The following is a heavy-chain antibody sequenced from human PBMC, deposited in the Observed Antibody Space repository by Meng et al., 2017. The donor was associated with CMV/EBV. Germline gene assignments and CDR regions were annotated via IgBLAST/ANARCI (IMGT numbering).Heavy chain of an antibody. V-gene: IGHV2-5*02. J-gene: IGHJ5*02. Sequence: TLREIRRPLVQPTHALSLACTFPGFSLSTSGVGVGWIRQPPGKALEWLALIYWDDDKRYSPSLKSRLTITKDTSKNQVVLTMTNMDPVDTATYYCAHQLRYFDWVNNWFDPWGQGTLVTVSS. D-gene: IGHD3-9*01. CDR1: GFSLSTSGVG. CDR3: AHQLRYFDWVNNWFDP. CDR2: IYWDDDK.